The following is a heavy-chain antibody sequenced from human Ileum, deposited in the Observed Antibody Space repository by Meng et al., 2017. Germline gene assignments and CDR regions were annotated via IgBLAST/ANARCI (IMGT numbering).Heavy chain of an antibody. CDR1: GYTFTGYY. CDR2: INPNSGGT. J-gene: IGHJ6*02. CDR3: ARDLAVAGLRAYYYYGMDV. V-gene: IGHV1-2*06. D-gene: IGHD6-19*01. Sequence: ASVKVSCKASGYTFTGYYMHWVRQAPGQGLEWMGRINPNSGGTNYAQKFQGRVTMTRDTSISTAYMELGRLRSDDTAVYYCARDLAVAGLRAYYYYGMDVWGQGTTVTGSS.